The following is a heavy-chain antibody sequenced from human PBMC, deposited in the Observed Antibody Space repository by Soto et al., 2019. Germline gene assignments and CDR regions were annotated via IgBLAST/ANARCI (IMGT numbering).Heavy chain of an antibody. CDR1: GGSINSTIYS. CDR3: ARRTWYEFDH. D-gene: IGHD6-13*01. CDR2: VSYTGTT. V-gene: IGHV4-39*01. Sequence: HLQLQESGPGLVKPSETLSLTCTVSGGSINSTIYSWGWIRQPPGRGLEWIGTVSYTGTTYYNPSLKSRVTISVDTSKKQFSLKVNSVTAADTAVYYCARRTWYEFDHWGQGTLVTVSS. J-gene: IGHJ4*02.